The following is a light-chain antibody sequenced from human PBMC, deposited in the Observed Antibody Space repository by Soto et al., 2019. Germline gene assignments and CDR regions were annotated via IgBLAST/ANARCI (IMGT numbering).Light chain of an antibody. CDR2: AAS. Sequence: EIVLTQSPGTLSLSPGERATLSCRASQSVGSSYLAWYQQKPGQAPRLLIYAASSRATGIPDRFSGSGSGTDVTLTISRLEPEDFSVYFCQQYGSSSYTFGQGTKLEIK. CDR3: QQYGSSSYT. J-gene: IGKJ2*01. CDR1: QSVGSSY. V-gene: IGKV3-20*01.